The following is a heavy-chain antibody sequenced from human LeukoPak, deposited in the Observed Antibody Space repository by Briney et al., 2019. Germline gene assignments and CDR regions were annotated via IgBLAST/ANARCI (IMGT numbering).Heavy chain of an antibody. Sequence: GGSLRLSCAASGCTFSTYAMSWVRQAPGKGLEGVSAISDSGGGTSYADPVRGRFTISRDNSRNTLYLQMNSLRADDTAIYYCAKVRGRVVAPDFGYYFDYWGQGALVTVSS. CDR1: GCTFSTYA. CDR3: AKVRGRVVAPDFGYYFDY. V-gene: IGHV3-23*01. D-gene: IGHD2-15*01. J-gene: IGHJ4*02. CDR2: ISDSGGGT.